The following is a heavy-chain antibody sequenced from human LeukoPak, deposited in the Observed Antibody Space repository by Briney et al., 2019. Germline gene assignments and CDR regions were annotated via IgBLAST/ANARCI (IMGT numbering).Heavy chain of an antibody. V-gene: IGHV4-4*02. CDR1: GGSISISNG. CDR3: ARVYASGWFAFDI. CDR2: IYHSGST. D-gene: IGHD6-19*01. J-gene: IGHJ3*02. Sequence: PSWTLSLTCAVSGGSISISNGWSWVRQPPGKGLEWIGEIYHSGSTNYNPSLKTRVTISVDKSKNQFSLKLSYVTAADTAVYYCARVYASGWFAFDIWGQGTMVTVSS.